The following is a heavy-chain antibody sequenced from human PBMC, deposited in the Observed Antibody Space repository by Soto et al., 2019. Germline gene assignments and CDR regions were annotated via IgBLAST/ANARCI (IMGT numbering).Heavy chain of an antibody. J-gene: IGHJ4*02. V-gene: IGHV1-3*01. CDR3: ATDYMRGADY. CDR2: INGDDGKT. Sequence: QIQLVQSGAEVKKPGASVKVSCKTSGYSFISYGIHWVRQAPGQRLEWMGWINGDDGKTNYSPRFQGRVTLIRDTSAGTSYMELSSLPSEDTAVYYCATDYMRGADYWGQGTVVTVSS. D-gene: IGHD5-12*01. CDR1: GYSFISYG.